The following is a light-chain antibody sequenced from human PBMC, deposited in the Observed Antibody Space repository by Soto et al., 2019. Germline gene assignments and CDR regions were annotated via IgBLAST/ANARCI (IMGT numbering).Light chain of an antibody. Sequence: QSVLTQPASVSGSPGQSITFSCTGTSSDVGSYDHVSWHQQHPGKAPKLIIYDVNNRPSGVPSRFSGSKSGNTASLTISGLQTEDEADYYCCAYSTSGTHVFGTGTKVTVL. CDR2: DVN. V-gene: IGLV2-14*03. CDR3: CAYSTSGTHV. J-gene: IGLJ1*01. CDR1: SSDVGSYDH.